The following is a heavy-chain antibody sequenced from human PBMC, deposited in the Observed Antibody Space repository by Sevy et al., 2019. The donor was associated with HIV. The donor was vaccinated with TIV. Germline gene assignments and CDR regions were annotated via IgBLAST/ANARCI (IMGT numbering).Heavy chain of an antibody. CDR1: GFTFSTYW. Sequence: GGSLRLSCAASGFTFSTYWMSWVRQAPGKGLEWVATMKQDGSEKGYVDSVKGRFTISRDNAKNSLYLQMNSLRGEDTAVYYCVREGGGGYSYSLDSWGQGTLVTVSS. V-gene: IGHV3-7*01. CDR2: MKQDGSEK. D-gene: IGHD5-18*01. CDR3: VREGGGGYSYSLDS. J-gene: IGHJ4*02.